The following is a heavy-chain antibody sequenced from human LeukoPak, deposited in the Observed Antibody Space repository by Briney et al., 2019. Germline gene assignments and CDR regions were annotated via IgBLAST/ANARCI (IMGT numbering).Heavy chain of an antibody. D-gene: IGHD1-26*01. CDR2: IYNSGSN. Sequence: SDTLSLTCTVSGGSVSSGGFYWSWIRQPPGKGLEWIGYIYNSGSNNYNLSLKSRVTISVDTSKSQFSLKLSSATAADTAVYYCARSKWELLDSWGQGTLVTVSS. J-gene: IGHJ4*02. V-gene: IGHV4-61*08. CDR1: GGSVSSGGFY. CDR3: ARSKWELLDS.